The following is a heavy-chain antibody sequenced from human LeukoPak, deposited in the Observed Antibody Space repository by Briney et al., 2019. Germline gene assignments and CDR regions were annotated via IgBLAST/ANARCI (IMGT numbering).Heavy chain of an antibody. D-gene: IGHD2-21*01. J-gene: IGHJ4*02. CDR2: ISSTDAGT. CDR1: GFSVGSNH. CDR3: AKAPVTSCRGAYCYPFDY. V-gene: IGHV3-23*01. Sequence: GGSLRLSCAASGFSVGSNHMSWVRQAPGKGLEWVSAISSTDAGTYHADSVRGRFTISRDSSKNTLHLQMNSLRAEDAAVYYCAKAPVTSCRGAYCYPFDYWGQGTLVTVSS.